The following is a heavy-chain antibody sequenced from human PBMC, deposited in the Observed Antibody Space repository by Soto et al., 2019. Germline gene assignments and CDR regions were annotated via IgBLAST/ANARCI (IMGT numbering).Heavy chain of an antibody. CDR2: ITAGNGNT. J-gene: IGHJ5*02. V-gene: IGHV1-3*01. D-gene: IGHD6-19*01. CDR3: ARTAGPTPFDP. Sequence: ASVKVSCKASGYTFTGYYMHWVRQAPGQRLEWMGWITAGNGNTKYSQKFQGRVTITRDTSASTVYMELNSLTSEDTAVYYCARTAGPTPFDPWGQGTPVTVSS. CDR1: GYTFTGYY.